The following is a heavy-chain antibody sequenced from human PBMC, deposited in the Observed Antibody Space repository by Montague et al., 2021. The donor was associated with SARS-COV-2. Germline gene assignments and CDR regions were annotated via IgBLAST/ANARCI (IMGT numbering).Heavy chain of an antibody. CDR2: ISDSGST. Sequence: SETLSLTCSVLVGSISGSYWNWIRLPPGQEQEWIGYISDSGSTNYNPSLTSRVTMSVGTSKDQFSLKVNSVTAADTAVYYCARHYSATLPAVYWGQGTLVTVSS. J-gene: IGHJ4*02. CDR1: VGSISGSY. V-gene: IGHV4-59*08. CDR3: ARHYSATLPAVY. D-gene: IGHD2-15*01.